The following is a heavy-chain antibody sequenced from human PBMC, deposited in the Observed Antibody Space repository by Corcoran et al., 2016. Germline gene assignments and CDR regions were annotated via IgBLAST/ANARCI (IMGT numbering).Heavy chain of an antibody. CDR2: IWYDGSNK. V-gene: IGHV3-33*01. CDR3: ARAGGNSVRVGWFDP. J-gene: IGHJ5*02. D-gene: IGHD2-21*02. Sequence: QVQLVESGGGVVQPGRSLRLSCAASGFTFSSYGMHWVRQAPGKGLEWVAVIWYDGSNKYYADSVKGRFTISRDNSKNTLYLQMNSLRAEDRAVYSWARAGGNSVRVGWFDPWGQGTLVTVSS. CDR1: GFTFSSYG.